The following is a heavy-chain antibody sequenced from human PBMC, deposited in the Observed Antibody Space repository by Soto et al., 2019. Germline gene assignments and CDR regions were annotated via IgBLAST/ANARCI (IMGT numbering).Heavy chain of an antibody. J-gene: IGHJ6*04. Sequence: SQTLALPFAISGASVSSKSAAWNCIRQSPSRGLEWLGRTYYRSKLYNDYAVSVKSRITINPDTSKNQFSLHLNSVTPEDTAVYCCGTFLSTTSPDVWGEGTTVTVSS. V-gene: IGHV6-1*01. D-gene: IGHD2-2*01. CDR1: GASVSSKSAA. CDR2: TYYRSKLYN. CDR3: GTFLSTTSPDV.